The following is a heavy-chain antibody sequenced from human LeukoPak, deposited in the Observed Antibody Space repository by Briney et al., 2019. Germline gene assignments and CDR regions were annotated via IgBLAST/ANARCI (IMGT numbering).Heavy chain of an antibody. J-gene: IGHJ4*02. CDR3: AGDRDGIFAY. D-gene: IGHD3-10*01. CDR2: INHSGST. V-gene: IGHV4-34*01. Sequence: SETLSLTCAVYGGSFSGYYWSWIRQPPGKGLEWIGEINHSGSTNYNPSLKSRVTISIDMSKNQFSLKLSSGTAADTAMYYCAGDRDGIFAYWGQGTLVTVSS. CDR1: GGSFSGYY.